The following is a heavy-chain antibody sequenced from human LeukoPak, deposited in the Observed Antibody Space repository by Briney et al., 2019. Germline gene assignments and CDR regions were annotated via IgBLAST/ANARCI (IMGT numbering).Heavy chain of an antibody. J-gene: IGHJ4*02. CDR1: GFTFNNYW. CDR3: ARAVGSSGCDY. CDR2: ISQDGSEK. D-gene: IGHD3-22*01. Sequence: PGGSLRLSCAASGFTFNNYWLTWVRQAPGKGLEWVAKISQDGSEKYYVDSVKGRFTISRDSGKNSLYLQMNSLRVEDTAVYYCARAVGSSGCDYWGRGTLVTVSS. V-gene: IGHV3-7*01.